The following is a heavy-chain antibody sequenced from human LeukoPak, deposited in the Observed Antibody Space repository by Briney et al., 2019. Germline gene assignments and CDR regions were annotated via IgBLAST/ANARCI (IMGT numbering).Heavy chain of an antibody. D-gene: IGHD5-18*01. Sequence: GVTLRLSCAASGFTFSSYDIHWVRQALGKGLEWVAVISYDGSNKYYADSVKGRFTISRDNSKNTLYLQMNSLRAEDTAVYYCAREGQLWGLRPLDVWGKGTTVTVSS. V-gene: IGHV3-30*01. CDR1: GFTFSSYD. CDR2: ISYDGSNK. CDR3: AREGQLWGLRPLDV. J-gene: IGHJ6*04.